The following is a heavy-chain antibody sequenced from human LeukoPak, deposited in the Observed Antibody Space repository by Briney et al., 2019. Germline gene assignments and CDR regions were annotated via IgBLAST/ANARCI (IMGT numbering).Heavy chain of an antibody. D-gene: IGHD6-6*01. CDR1: GFTFSSYW. V-gene: IGHV3-23*01. J-gene: IGHJ6*03. CDR3: AKGFYSSSTPLPPYYYYYMDV. Sequence: GGSLRLSCAASGFTFSSYWMSWVRQAPGKGLEWVSAISGSGGSTYYADSVKGRFTISRDNSKNTLYLQMNSLRAEDTAVYYCAKGFYSSSTPLPPYYYYYMDVWGKGTTVTVSS. CDR2: ISGSGGST.